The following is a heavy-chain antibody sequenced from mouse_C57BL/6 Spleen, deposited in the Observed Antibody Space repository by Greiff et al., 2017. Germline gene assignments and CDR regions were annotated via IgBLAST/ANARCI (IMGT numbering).Heavy chain of an antibody. Sequence: VKLVESGAELVRPGASVKLSCKASGYTFTDYYINWVKQRPGQGLEWIARIYPGSGNTYYNEKFKGKATLTAEKSSSTAYMQLSSLTSEDSAVYFCASRSSYGYFDVWGTGTTVTVSS. J-gene: IGHJ1*03. V-gene: IGHV1-76*01. CDR2: IYPGSGNT. CDR1: GYTFTDYY. CDR3: ASRSSYGYFDV. D-gene: IGHD1-1*01.